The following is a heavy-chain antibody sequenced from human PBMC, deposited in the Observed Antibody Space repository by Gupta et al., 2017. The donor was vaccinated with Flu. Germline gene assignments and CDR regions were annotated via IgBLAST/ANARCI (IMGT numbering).Heavy chain of an antibody. CDR2: IKEDGSQT. CDR1: RFTFNTYW. CDR3: TRDRKPTKRNDYYGVDV. V-gene: IGHV3-7*01. J-gene: IGHJ6*02. Sequence: EVHLVESGGGLVQPGGSLRLSCPASRFTFNTYWMSWARQAPGKGLEWLAHIKEDGSQTNYVDSVKGRFTISRDNAKNSVYLQLNSLRVEDTAVYYCTRDRKPTKRNDYYGVDVWGQGTTVTVSS.